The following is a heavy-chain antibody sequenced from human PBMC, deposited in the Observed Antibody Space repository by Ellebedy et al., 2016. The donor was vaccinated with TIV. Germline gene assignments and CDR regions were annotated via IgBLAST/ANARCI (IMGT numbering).Heavy chain of an antibody. CDR3: APARTISGYYSHFDY. CDR1: GYTFTGYY. J-gene: IGHJ4*02. D-gene: IGHD3-22*01. Sequence: AASVKVSCKASGYTFTGYYMHWVRQAPGQGLEWMGWINPNSGGTNYAQKFQGRVTMTRDTSISTAYMELSRLRSDDTAVYYCAPARTISGYYSHFDYWGQGTLVTVSS. CDR2: INPNSGGT. V-gene: IGHV1-2*02.